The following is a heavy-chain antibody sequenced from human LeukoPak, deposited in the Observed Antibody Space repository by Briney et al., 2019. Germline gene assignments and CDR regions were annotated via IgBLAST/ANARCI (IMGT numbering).Heavy chain of an antibody. V-gene: IGHV4-39*07. D-gene: IGHD3-10*01. J-gene: IGHJ3*02. CDR2: IYNIRTT. CDR1: GGSVTSNNFH. CDR3: ARRMIMVRDAFDR. Sequence: KPSETLSLTCNVSGGSVTSNNFHWGWIRQPPGKGLEWIGIIYNIRTTSYSPSLKSRVTISVDTSKNQFSLKMTSMTAADTAMYFCARRMIMVRDAFDRWGPGTMVTVSS.